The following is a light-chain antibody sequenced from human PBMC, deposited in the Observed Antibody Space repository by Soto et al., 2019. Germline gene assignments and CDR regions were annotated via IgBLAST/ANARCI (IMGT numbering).Light chain of an antibody. CDR1: QSVSSNY. Sequence: EIVLTQSPGTLSLSPGERATLSCRASQSVSSNYLAWYQQKPGQAPRLLIYGASSRATGIPDRFSGSGSGTDFTLTICQLQPEDFALYYFQPSDSPPLTFAGAT. CDR3: QPSDSPPLT. CDR2: GAS. V-gene: IGKV3-20*01. J-gene: IGKJ4*01.